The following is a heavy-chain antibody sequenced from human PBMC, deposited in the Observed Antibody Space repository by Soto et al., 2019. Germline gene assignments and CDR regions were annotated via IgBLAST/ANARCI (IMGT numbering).Heavy chain of an antibody. CDR2: VYHSGST. CDR3: ARTLVVPAAGTAPGYYYGMDV. V-gene: IGHV4-4*02. D-gene: IGHD2-2*01. J-gene: IGHJ6*02. CDR1: GGSISSSNW. Sequence: PSETLSLTCDVSGGSISSSNWWTWVRQPPGKGLEWIGEVYHSGSTNFNPSLKSRVTISVDKSKYQISLKLNSVTAADTAVYYCARTLVVPAAGTAPGYYYGMDVWGQGTTVTVSS.